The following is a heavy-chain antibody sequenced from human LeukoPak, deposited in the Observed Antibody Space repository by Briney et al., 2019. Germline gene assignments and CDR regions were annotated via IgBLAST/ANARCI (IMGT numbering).Heavy chain of an antibody. D-gene: IGHD5/OR15-5a*01. V-gene: IGHV4-39*01. CDR3: ARQVSDYYYYYIDV. J-gene: IGHJ6*03. Sequence: SETLSLTCTVSGGSISSTGYYWDWIRQPPGKGLEWLGSIYYSETTYYNSSLKSRVTISLNTFKNQFSLRLNSVTAADTAVYYCARQVSDYYYYYIDVWGKGATVTVSS. CDR1: GGSISSTGYY. CDR2: IYYSETT.